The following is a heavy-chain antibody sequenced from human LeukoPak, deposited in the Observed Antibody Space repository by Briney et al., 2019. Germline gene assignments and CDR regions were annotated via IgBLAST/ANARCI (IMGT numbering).Heavy chain of an antibody. J-gene: IGHJ2*01. CDR1: GYTFTGYY. V-gene: IGHV1-2*02. Sequence: ASVKVSCKASGYTFTGYYMHWVRQAPGQGLEWMGWINPNSGGTNYAQKFQGRVTMTRDTSISTAYMELSRLRSDDTAVYYCAVGTRLSSQYWYFDLWGRGTLVTVSS. D-gene: IGHD3-16*01. CDR3: AVGTRLSSQYWYFDL. CDR2: INPNSGGT.